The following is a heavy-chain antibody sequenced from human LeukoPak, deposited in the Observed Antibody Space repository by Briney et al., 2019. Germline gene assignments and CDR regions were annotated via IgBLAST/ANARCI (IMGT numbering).Heavy chain of an antibody. CDR2: IYYSGST. V-gene: IGHV4-39*07. Sequence: TSETLSLTCTVSGGSISSYYWGWIRQPPGKGLEWIGSIYYSGSTYYNPSLKSRVTISVDTSKNQFSLKLSSVTAADTAVYYCAKYSIYCSSTSCYPREFDYWGQGTLVTVSS. CDR3: AKYSIYCSSTSCYPREFDY. J-gene: IGHJ4*02. CDR1: GGSISSYY. D-gene: IGHD2-2*01.